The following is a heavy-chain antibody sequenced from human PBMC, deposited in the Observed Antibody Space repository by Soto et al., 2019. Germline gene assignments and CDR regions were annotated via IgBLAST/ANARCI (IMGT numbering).Heavy chain of an antibody. CDR1: GGSISSYY. V-gene: IGHV4-59*12. CDR2: IYYSGST. Sequence: SETLSLTCTVSGGSISSYYWSWIRQPPGKGLEWIGYIYYSGSTNYNPSLKSRVTISVDTSKNQFSLKLSSVTAADTAVYYCARESHDYSNTGWFDPWGQGTLVTVSS. CDR3: ARESHDYSNTGWFDP. J-gene: IGHJ5*02. D-gene: IGHD4-4*01.